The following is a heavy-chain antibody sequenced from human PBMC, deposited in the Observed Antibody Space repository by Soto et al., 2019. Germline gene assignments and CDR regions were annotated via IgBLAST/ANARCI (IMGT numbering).Heavy chain of an antibody. CDR1: GGSVSSDGYY. V-gene: IGHV4-61*08. CDR3: AYWYTSSWSNFAY. Sequence: QVQLQESGAGLVNPSEALSLTFTVSGGSVSSDGYYWTWIRQAPGQGLVWIGYIFYSVSTNYNPSLKSRVTVSVDTSRNQLSLKLSSVTAADTAVYYSAYWYTSSWSNFAYWGQGTLVTVSS. CDR2: IFYSVST. J-gene: IGHJ4*02. D-gene: IGHD6-13*01.